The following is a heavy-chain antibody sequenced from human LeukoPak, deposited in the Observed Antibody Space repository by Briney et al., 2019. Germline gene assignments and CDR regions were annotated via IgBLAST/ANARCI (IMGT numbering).Heavy chain of an antibody. D-gene: IGHD1-7*01. Sequence: SETLSLTCTVSGYSISSGYYWGWIRQPPGKGLEWIGSIYHSGSTYYNPSLKSRVTISVDTSKNQFSLKLSSVTAADTAVYYCARDRNYEDFDYWGQGTLVTVSS. CDR3: ARDRNYEDFDY. J-gene: IGHJ4*02. CDR1: GYSISSGYY. CDR2: IYHSGST. V-gene: IGHV4-38-2*02.